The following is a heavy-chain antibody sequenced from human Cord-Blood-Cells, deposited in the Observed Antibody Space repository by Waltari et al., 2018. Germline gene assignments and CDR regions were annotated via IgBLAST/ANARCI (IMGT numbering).Heavy chain of an antibody. Sequence: QLQLLQPGAEVKKPEASVKVSCKASGYTFTGYYMHWVRQAPGQGLEWMGRINPNSGGTNYAQKFKGRVAMTRDTSISTAYMELSRLRSDDTAVYYCARDGGNPSPSDYWGQGTLVTVSS. CDR2: INPNSGGT. J-gene: IGHJ4*02. V-gene: IGHV1-2*06. D-gene: IGHD2-15*01. CDR3: ARDGGNPSPSDY. CDR1: GYTFTGYY.